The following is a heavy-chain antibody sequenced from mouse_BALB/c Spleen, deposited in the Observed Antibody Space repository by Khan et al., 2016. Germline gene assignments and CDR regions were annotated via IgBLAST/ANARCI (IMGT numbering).Heavy chain of an antibody. V-gene: IGHV5-6-5*01. CDR2: ISSGGSS. CDR1: GFTFSSYA. Sequence: EVQLVESGGGLVKPGGSLKLSCAASGFTFSSYAMSWVRQTPEKRLEWVASISSGGSSFYPDLLKDRFTISRDNARNILYLQMSSQRSEDTAMYYCASKDYYFGYWGQGTTLTVSS. CDR3: ASKDYYFGY. J-gene: IGHJ2*01.